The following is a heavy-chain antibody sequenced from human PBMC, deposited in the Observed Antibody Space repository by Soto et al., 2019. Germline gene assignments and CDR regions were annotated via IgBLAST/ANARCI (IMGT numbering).Heavy chain of an antibody. CDR3: ARARVSVYYDSSGPNDAFDI. CDR1: GGTFSSYA. D-gene: IGHD3-22*01. CDR2: IIPIFGTA. V-gene: IGHV1-69*13. Sequence: ASVKVSCKASGGTFSSYAISWVRQAPGQGLEWMGGIIPIFGTANYAQKFQGRVTITADESTSTAYMELSSLRSEDTAVYYCARARVSVYYDSSGPNDAFDIWGQGTMVTVSS. J-gene: IGHJ3*02.